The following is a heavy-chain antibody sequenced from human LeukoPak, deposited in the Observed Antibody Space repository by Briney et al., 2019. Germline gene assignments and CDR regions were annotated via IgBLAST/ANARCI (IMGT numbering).Heavy chain of an antibody. CDR2: ISSSSSTI. Sequence: PGGSLRLSCAASGFTFSSYSMNWVRQAPGKGLEWVSYISSSSSTIYYADSVKGRFTISRDNSKNTLYLQMNSLRAEDTAVYYCAKELVAASFDYWGQGTLVTVSS. CDR1: GFTFSSYS. CDR3: AKELVAASFDY. D-gene: IGHD2-15*01. J-gene: IGHJ4*02. V-gene: IGHV3-48*01.